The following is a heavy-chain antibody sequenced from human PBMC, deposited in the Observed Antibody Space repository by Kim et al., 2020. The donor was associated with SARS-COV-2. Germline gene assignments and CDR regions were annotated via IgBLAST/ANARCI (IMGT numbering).Heavy chain of an antibody. CDR3: AREGQDFWAGGDS. V-gene: IGHV3-48*03. J-gene: IGHJ4*02. CDR1: GFIFKSYA. Sequence: GGSLRLSCVGSGFIFKSYAMNWVRQAPGKGLEWVAYISEGAKTIYYADSVRGRFTVSRDNAKSSLYLQMDSLRVDDTAVYYCAREGQDFWAGGDSWGQGTLVTVSS. CDR2: ISEGAKTI. D-gene: IGHD3-3*01.